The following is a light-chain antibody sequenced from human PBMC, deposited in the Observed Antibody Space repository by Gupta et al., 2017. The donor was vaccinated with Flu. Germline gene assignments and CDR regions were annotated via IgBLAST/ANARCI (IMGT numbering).Light chain of an antibody. CDR1: QNIGSS. CDR2: YAS. V-gene: IGKV6-21*01. J-gene: IGKJ2*02. CDR3: QQSCGFPCT. Sequence: EVVLTQSPDFQSLTPKEKVTITCRASQNIGSSLHWYQQKPEQSPKLLIKYASQFGSGVPSRFSGSGSGTDFTLTINSLEGEDAATYYCQQSCGFPCTFGQGTNLEIK.